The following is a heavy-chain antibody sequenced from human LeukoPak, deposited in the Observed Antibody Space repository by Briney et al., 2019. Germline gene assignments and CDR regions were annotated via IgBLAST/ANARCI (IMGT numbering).Heavy chain of an antibody. Sequence: SETLSLTCTVSGGSISSYYWSWIRQPPGKGLEWFGYIYYSGSTNYNPSLKSRVTISVDTSKNQFSLKLSSVTAADTAVYYCARETFTGSYPFFDYWGQGTLVTVSS. CDR3: ARETFTGSYPFFDY. V-gene: IGHV4-59*01. D-gene: IGHD3-10*01. J-gene: IGHJ4*02. CDR1: GGSISSYY. CDR2: IYYSGST.